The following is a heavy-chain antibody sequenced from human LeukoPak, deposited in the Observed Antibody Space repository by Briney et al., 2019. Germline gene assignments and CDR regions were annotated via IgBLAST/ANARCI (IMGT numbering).Heavy chain of an antibody. Sequence: GGSLRLSCTAPGFTFGGYAMSWFRQAPGKGLEWVGFIRSRAYGGTTVYAASVTGRFTISRDDSKSIAYRQMNSLKTEDTAVYYCTRALVGGITIFGVVIIGPYFDYWGQGTLVTVSS. CDR3: TRALVGGITIFGVVIIGPYFDY. CDR2: IRSRAYGGTT. V-gene: IGHV3-49*03. CDR1: GFTFGGYA. J-gene: IGHJ4*02. D-gene: IGHD3-3*01.